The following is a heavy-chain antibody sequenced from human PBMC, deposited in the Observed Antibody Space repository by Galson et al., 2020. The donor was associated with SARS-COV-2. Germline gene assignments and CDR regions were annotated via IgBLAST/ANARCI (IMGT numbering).Heavy chain of an antibody. J-gene: IGHJ4*02. CDR1: GFTFSSYA. CDR2: ISYDGSNK. Sequence: GGSLRLSCAASGFTFSSYAMHWVRQAPGKGLEWVAVISYDGSNKYYADSVKGRFTISRDNSKNTLYLQMNSLRAEDTAVYYCARPESGSYYSPYDYWGQGTLVTVSS. CDR3: ARPESGSYYSPYDY. V-gene: IGHV3-30*04. D-gene: IGHD1-26*01.